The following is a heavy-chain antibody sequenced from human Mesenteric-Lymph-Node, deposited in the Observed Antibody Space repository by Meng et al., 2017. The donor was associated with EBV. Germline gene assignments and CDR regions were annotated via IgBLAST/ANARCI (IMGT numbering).Heavy chain of an antibody. Sequence: QVQLLRWASGLLKPSETLSLTCAVYGGSFSVYYGSWIRQPPGKGLEWIGEINHSGSTNYNPSLKSRVTISVDTSKNQFSLKLSSVTAADTAVYYCARRGKVGTGYWGQGTLVTVSS. J-gene: IGHJ4*02. D-gene: IGHD1-26*01. CDR2: INHSGST. V-gene: IGHV4-34*01. CDR1: GGSFSVYY. CDR3: ARRGKVGTGY.